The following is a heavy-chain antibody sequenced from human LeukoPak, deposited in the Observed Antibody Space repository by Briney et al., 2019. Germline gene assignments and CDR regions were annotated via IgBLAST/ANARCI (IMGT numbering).Heavy chain of an antibody. D-gene: IGHD3-22*01. CDR2: IIPILGIA. Sequence: SVKVSCKASGGTFSSYTISWVRQAPGQGLEWMGRIIPILGIANYAQKFQGRVTITADRSTSTAYMELSSLRSEDTAVYYCARYYDSSGYYYGYWGQGTLVTVSS. CDR1: GGTFSSYT. V-gene: IGHV1-69*02. CDR3: ARYYDSSGYYYGY. J-gene: IGHJ4*02.